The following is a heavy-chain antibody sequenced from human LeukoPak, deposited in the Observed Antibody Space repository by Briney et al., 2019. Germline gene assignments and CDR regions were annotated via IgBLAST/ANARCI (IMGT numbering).Heavy chain of an antibody. J-gene: IGHJ4*02. Sequence: GGSLRLSCKASGFIFSLYWMHWVRQVPGRGLVWVSRIEGGAIDTDYADFVKGRFTISRDNAKNSLYLQMNSLRAEDTALYYCAKDDSKGIAVAGPDYWGQGTLVTVSS. D-gene: IGHD6-19*01. CDR2: IEGGAIDT. CDR3: AKDDSKGIAVAGPDY. V-gene: IGHV3-74*01. CDR1: GFIFSLYW.